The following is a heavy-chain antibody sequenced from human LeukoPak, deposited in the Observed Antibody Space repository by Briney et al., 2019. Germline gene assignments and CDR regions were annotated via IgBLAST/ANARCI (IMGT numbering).Heavy chain of an antibody. CDR3: TSHGRTTGSFDY. D-gene: IGHD4-11*01. J-gene: IGHJ4*02. Sequence: GGSLRLSCAASGFTFSGSAMHWVRQASGKGLEWVGRIRSKANSYATAYAASVKGRFTISRDDSKNTAYLQMNSLKTEDTAVYYCTSHGRTTGSFDYWGLGTLVTVSS. CDR1: GFTFSGSA. V-gene: IGHV3-73*01. CDR2: IRSKANSYAT.